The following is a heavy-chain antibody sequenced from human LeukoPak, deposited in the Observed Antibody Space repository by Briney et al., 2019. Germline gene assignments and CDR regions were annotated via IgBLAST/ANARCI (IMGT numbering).Heavy chain of an antibody. D-gene: IGHD6-19*01. J-gene: IGHJ6*04. Sequence: SETLSLTCAVYGGSFSGYYWSWIRQPPGKGLEWIGEINHSGSTNYNPSLKSRVTISVDTSKNQFSLKLSSVTAADTAVYFCASRGSGIAVAGTVDVWGKGTTVTISS. V-gene: IGHV4-34*01. CDR2: INHSGST. CDR1: GGSFSGYY. CDR3: ASRGSGIAVAGTVDV.